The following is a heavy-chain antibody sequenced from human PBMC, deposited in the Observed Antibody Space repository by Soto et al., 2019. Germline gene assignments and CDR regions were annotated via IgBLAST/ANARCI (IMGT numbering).Heavy chain of an antibody. CDR1: GGTFPSDT. V-gene: IGHV1-69*01. CDR3: ARPTSGYYHDAFDI. Sequence: QMQLMQSGSEVKKPGSSVKVSCKASGGTFPSDTISWVRQAPGQGLEWMGGIVPIFGTPNYAQKCQGRVTIIADGATRRTYMELSSLRSEDTAVYYCARPTSGYYHDAFDIWGQGTLVTVSS. D-gene: IGHD3-22*01. CDR2: IVPIFGTP. J-gene: IGHJ3*02.